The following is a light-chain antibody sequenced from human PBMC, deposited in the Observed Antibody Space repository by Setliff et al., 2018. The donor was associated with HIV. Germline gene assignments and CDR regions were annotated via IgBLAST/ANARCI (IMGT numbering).Light chain of an antibody. CDR2: DVS. J-gene: IGLJ1*01. CDR3: SSYTSTSTPYV. CDR1: SSDVGAYYY. Sequence: QSALTQPASLSGSPGQSVTISCTGTSSDVGAYYYVSWYQQHPAKAPKLILYDVSNRPSGVSNRFSGSKSGNTASLTISGLQAEDEADYYCSSYTSTSTPYVFGTGTKVTVL. V-gene: IGLV2-14*03.